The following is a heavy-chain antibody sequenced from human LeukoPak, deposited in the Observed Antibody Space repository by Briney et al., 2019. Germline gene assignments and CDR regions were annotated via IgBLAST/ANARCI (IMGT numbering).Heavy chain of an antibody. CDR1: GGTFSSYA. V-gene: IGHV1-69*05. Sequence: SVKVSCKASGGTFSSYAISWVRQAPGHGLEWMGRIIPIFGTANYAQKFQGRVTITTDESTSTAYMELSSLRSEDTAVYYCARDGYSYDGWFDPWGQGTLVTVSS. CDR2: IIPIFGTA. J-gene: IGHJ5*02. CDR3: ARDGYSYDGWFDP. D-gene: IGHD5-18*01.